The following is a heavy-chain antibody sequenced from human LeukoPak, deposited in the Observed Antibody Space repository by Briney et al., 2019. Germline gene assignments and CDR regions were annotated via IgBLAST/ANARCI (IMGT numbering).Heavy chain of an antibody. V-gene: IGHV3-7*01. CDR1: GSIFTSNR. Sequence: GGSLRLSCAASGSIFTSNRMNWVRQAPGKGLEWVANIKHDGSEQIYVDSVKGRFTISRDNAKDSVYLQMNSLRAEDTAVYYCTRGLGEHGGVSDRWGQGTLVIVS. CDR3: TRGLGEHGGVSDR. CDR2: IKHDGSEQ. J-gene: IGHJ5*02. D-gene: IGHD3-16*01.